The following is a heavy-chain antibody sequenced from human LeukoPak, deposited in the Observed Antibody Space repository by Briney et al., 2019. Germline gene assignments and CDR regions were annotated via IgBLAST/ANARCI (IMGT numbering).Heavy chain of an antibody. CDR2: ISAYNGNT. V-gene: IGHV1-18*01. Sequence: ASVKVSCKASGYTFTSYGISWVRQAPGQGLEWMGWISAYNGNTNYAQKLQGRVTMTTDTSTSTAYMELRSLRSDDTAVYYCAREREVILTGYSPAGVGYFDYWGQGTLVTVSS. D-gene: IGHD3-9*01. J-gene: IGHJ4*02. CDR3: AREREVILTGYSPAGVGYFDY. CDR1: GYTFTSYG.